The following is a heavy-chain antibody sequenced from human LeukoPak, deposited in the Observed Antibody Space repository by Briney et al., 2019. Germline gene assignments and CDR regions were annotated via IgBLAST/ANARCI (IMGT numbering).Heavy chain of an antibody. Sequence: AAVTVSLKSSAYTFTCYYMHLVRQAPGQGLEWVGWINLNSGGTNYAQKFQGRVNMTRETSISPAYMELSRLRSDDTAVYYCARISQAVAFDYWGQGTLVTVSS. CDR1: AYTFTCYY. CDR3: ARISQAVAFDY. CDR2: INLNSGGT. D-gene: IGHD6-19*01. J-gene: IGHJ4*02. V-gene: IGHV1-2*02.